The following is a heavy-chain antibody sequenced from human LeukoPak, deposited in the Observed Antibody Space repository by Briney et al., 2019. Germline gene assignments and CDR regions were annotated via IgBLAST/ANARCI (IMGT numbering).Heavy chain of an antibody. V-gene: IGHV3-53*01. CDR2: IYSGGST. J-gene: IGHJ6*02. CDR1: GFTVSSNY. Sequence: GGPLRLSCAASGFTVSSNYMSWVRQAPGKGLEWVSVIYSGGSTYYADSVKGRFTISRDNSKNTLYLQMNSLRAEDTAVYYCARDSYRSGYWYYYYYGMDVWGQGTTVTVSS. D-gene: IGHD3-3*01. CDR3: ARDSYRSGYWYYYYYGMDV.